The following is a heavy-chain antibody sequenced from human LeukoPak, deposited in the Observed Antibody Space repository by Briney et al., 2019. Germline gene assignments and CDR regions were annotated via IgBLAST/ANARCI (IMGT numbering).Heavy chain of an antibody. CDR2: IIPIFGTA. V-gene: IGHV1-69*13. D-gene: IGHD1-26*01. CDR1: GGTFSIYA. CDR3: ARDLSGTPDY. J-gene: IGHJ4*02. Sequence: WASVKVSCKASGGTFSIYAISWVRQAPGQGLEWTGGIIPIFGTANYAQKFQGRVTITADESTSTAYMELSRLRSDDTAVYYCARDLSGTPDYWGQGTLVTVSS.